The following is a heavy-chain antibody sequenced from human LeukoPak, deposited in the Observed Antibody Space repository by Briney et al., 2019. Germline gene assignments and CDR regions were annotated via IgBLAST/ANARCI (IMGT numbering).Heavy chain of an antibody. J-gene: IGHJ4*02. CDR2: MNPNSGNT. D-gene: IGHD4-11*01. CDR1: GYTFTGYY. Sequence: PRASVKVSCKASGYTFTGYYMHWVRQAPGQGLEWMGWMNPNSGNTGYAQKFQGRVTMTRNTSISTAYMELSSLRSEDTAVYYCARAPKILHTTVTTLVLKYYFDYWGQGTLVTVSS. CDR3: ARAPKILHTTVTTLVLKYYFDY. V-gene: IGHV1-8*02.